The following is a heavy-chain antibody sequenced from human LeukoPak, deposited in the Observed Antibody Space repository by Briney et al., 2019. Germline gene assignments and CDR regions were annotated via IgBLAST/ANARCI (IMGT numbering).Heavy chain of an antibody. CDR3: TLIIYYYDSSGYYKRGEYFDY. Sequence: GGSLRLSCAASGLTFSGSAIHWVRQAPGKGLEWIGRIRSKPNSYANAYAASVKGRFTISRDDSKNTTYLQMNSLKTEDTAVYYCTLIIYYYDSSGYYKRGEYFDYWGQGTLVTVSS. V-gene: IGHV3-73*01. J-gene: IGHJ4*02. CDR1: GLTFSGSA. CDR2: IRSKPNSYAN. D-gene: IGHD3-22*01.